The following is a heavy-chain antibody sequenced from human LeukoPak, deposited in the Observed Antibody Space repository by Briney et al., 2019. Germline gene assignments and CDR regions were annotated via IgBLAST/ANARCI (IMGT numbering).Heavy chain of an antibody. Sequence: ASVKVSCKASGYTFTDYYIHWVRQAPGQGLEWMGGINPNIGGTNYAQKFQGRVTMTRDTFISTVYMELSRLRSDDTAVYYCARGASGYSSGWYIEGRYYYYYMDVWGKGTTVTISS. CDR3: ARGASGYSSGWYIEGRYYYYYMDV. CDR2: INPNIGGT. CDR1: GYTFTDYY. V-gene: IGHV1-2*02. D-gene: IGHD6-13*01. J-gene: IGHJ6*03.